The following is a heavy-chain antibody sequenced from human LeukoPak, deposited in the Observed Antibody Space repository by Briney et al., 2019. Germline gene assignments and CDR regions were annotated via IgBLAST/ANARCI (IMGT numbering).Heavy chain of an antibody. J-gene: IGHJ4*02. D-gene: IGHD3-3*01. Sequence: PGGSLRLSCAASGFTFSSYGMHWVRQAPGKGLEWVAFIRYDGSNKYYADSVKGRFTISRDNSKNTLYLQMNSLRAEDTAVYYCAKVYDFWSGYYLGYWGQGTLVTVSS. CDR1: GFTFSSYG. CDR2: IRYDGSNK. CDR3: AKVYDFWSGYYLGY. V-gene: IGHV3-30*02.